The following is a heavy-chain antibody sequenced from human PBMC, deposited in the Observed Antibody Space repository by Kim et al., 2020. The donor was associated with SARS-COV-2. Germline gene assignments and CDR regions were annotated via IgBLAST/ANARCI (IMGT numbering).Heavy chain of an antibody. CDR1: GDSISNYY. CDR2: MHNIGNT. J-gene: IGHJ4*02. Sequence: SETLSLTCSVSGDSISNYYWSWIRQPPGKGLQWIAFMHNIGNTAYNPSLRRRVTVSIDTSKNQFTLKLRSVTAADTAIYYCARHLDTLGTFYNLEYWGQGTLATVSS. CDR3: ARHLDTLGTFYNLEY. V-gene: IGHV4-59*08. D-gene: IGHD3-10*01.